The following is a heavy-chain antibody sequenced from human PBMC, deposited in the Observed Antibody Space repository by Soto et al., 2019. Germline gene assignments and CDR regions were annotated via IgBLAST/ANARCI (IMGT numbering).Heavy chain of an antibody. Sequence: VQLVESGGGVVQPGRSLRLSCAASGFTFSSYGMHWVRQAPGKGLEWVAVIWYDGSNKYYADSVKGRFTISRDNSKNTLYLQMNSLRAEDTAVYYCAREYYYDSSGYYYGDYYYYGMDVWGQGTTVTVSS. CDR3: AREYYYDSSGYYYGDYYYYGMDV. D-gene: IGHD3-22*01. CDR2: IWYDGSNK. CDR1: GFTFSSYG. J-gene: IGHJ6*02. V-gene: IGHV3-33*01.